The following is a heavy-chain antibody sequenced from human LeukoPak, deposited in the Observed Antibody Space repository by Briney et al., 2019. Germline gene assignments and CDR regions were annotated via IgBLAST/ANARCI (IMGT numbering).Heavy chain of an antibody. D-gene: IGHD2-2*01. CDR3: ARGEYQLLPEGY. Sequence: KDGESLKISCKGSGYSFTSYWISWVRQMPGKGLEWMGRIDPSDSYTNYSPSFQGHVTISADKSISTAYLQWSSLKASDTAMYYCARGEYQLLPEGYWGQGTLVTASS. CDR1: GYSFTSYW. CDR2: IDPSDSYT. J-gene: IGHJ4*02. V-gene: IGHV5-10-1*01.